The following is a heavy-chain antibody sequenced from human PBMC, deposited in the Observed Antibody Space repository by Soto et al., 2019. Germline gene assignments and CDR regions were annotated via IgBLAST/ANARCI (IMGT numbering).Heavy chain of an antibody. D-gene: IGHD6-13*01. J-gene: IGHJ4*02. CDR2: INGDGSST. CDR3: ARGWQQLTQGY. CDR1: GFTFSSYW. V-gene: IGHV3-74*01. Sequence: GGSLRLSCAASGFTFSSYWMHWVRQAPGKGLVWVSRINGDGSSTSYADSVKGRFTISRDNAKNTLYLQMNSLRAEDTAVYYCARGWQQLTQGYWGQGTLVTVSS.